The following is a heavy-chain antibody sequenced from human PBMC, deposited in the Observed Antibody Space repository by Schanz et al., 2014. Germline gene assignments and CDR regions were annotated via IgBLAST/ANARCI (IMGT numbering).Heavy chain of an antibody. CDR1: GFTFRTYG. CDR2: IRYDGSNK. D-gene: IGHD3-10*01. J-gene: IGHJ4*02. CDR3: AKVGLYYYGSGFDY. Sequence: QVQLVESGGGVVQPGGSLRLSCAASGFTFRTYGMHWVRQAPGKGLEGVAFIRYDGSNKYYADSVKGRFTISRDNSKNTLYLQMNSLRAEDTAVYYCAKVGLYYYGSGFDYWGQGTLVTVSS. V-gene: IGHV3-30*02.